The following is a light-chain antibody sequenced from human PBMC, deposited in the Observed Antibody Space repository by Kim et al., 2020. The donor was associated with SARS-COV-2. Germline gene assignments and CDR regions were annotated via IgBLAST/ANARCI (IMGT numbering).Light chain of an antibody. CDR1: TLPEKQ. CDR3: QSADGSGTYV. Sequence: VSPGQTARSTCSGDTLPEKQTYWYQQKSGQAPILVIYKDNERPSGIPGRFSGSSSGTTVTLTISGVQAEDDADYYCQSADGSGTYVFGTGTKVTVL. CDR2: KDN. V-gene: IGLV3-25*03. J-gene: IGLJ1*01.